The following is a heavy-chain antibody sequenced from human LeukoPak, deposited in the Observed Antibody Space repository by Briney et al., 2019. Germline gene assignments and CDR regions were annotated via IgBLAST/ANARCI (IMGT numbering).Heavy chain of an antibody. J-gene: IGHJ4*02. Sequence: ASETLSLTCTVSGGSISSYYWSWIRQPPGKGLEWIGYIYYSGSTNYNPSLKRRVTISVDTSKNQFSLKLSSVTAADTAVYYCARMSNYYDTSGYYQSLDYWGQGTLVTVSS. CDR1: GGSISSYY. CDR3: ARMSNYYDTSGYYQSLDY. V-gene: IGHV4-59*01. D-gene: IGHD3-22*01. CDR2: IYYSGST.